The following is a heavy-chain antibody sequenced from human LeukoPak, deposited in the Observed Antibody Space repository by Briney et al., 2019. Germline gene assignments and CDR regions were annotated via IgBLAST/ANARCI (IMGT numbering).Heavy chain of an antibody. CDR1: GGTFSSYA. CDR2: ISAYNGNT. CDR3: ARPYYYESTGYYLEGLYYFDY. V-gene: IGHV1-18*01. Sequence: ASVTVSCTASGGTFSSYAISWVRQAPGQGLEWMGWISAYNGNTKHAQKLQGRVTMTTDTSTSTAYMELRSLRSDDTAVYYCARPYYYESTGYYLEGLYYFDYWGQGTLVTVSS. D-gene: IGHD3-22*01. J-gene: IGHJ4*02.